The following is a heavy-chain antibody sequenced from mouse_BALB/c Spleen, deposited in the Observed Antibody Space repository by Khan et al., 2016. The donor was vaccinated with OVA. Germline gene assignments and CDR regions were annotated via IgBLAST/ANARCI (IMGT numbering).Heavy chain of an antibody. CDR1: GFTFSSYG. CDR2: ISSGGSYT. J-gene: IGHJ4*01. V-gene: IGHV5-6*01. D-gene: IGHD2-9*01. Sequence: EVELVESGGDLVKPGGSLKLSCAASGFTFSSYGMSWVRQTPDKRLEWVATISSGGSYTYYPDSVKGRFTISRDNAKNTLYLQMSSLKSEDTVMYYCARAYYGNDYYAMDYWGQGTSVTVSS. CDR3: ARAYYGNDYYAMDY.